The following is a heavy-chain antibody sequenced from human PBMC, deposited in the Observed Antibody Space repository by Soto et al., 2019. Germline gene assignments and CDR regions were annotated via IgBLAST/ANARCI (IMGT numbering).Heavy chain of an antibody. CDR1: GYTFTSYG. CDR2: ISAYNGNT. CDR3: ARGPPNCGDYDYFDY. J-gene: IGHJ4*02. D-gene: IGHD4-17*01. Sequence: QVQLVQSGAEVKKPGASVKVSCKASGYTFTSYGISWVRQAPGQGLEWMGGISAYNGNTNYAQKLQGRVTMTTDTSTSTDYRALRSLRSDDPAVYDCARGPPNCGDYDYFDYWGQGTLVTVSS. V-gene: IGHV1-18*01.